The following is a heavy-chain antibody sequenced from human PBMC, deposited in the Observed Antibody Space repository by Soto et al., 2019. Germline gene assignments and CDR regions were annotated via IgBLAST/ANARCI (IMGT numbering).Heavy chain of an antibody. CDR3: GRDRPPGAPFAF. CDR2: IYYSVLT. CDR1: GGSISSGDYY. J-gene: IGHJ4*02. V-gene: IGHV4-31*03. Sequence: PSETLSLTCTVSGGSISSGDYYCSWILHHPGKGLEWIGYIYYSVLTYYNPSLKSRVSISEDPSKTQFFLTLRSVTAADTAVYLCGRDRPPGAPFAFSGQGTMVTVSS.